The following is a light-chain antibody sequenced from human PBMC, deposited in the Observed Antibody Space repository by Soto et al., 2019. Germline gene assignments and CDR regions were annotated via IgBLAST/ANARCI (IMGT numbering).Light chain of an antibody. CDR3: CSYAGSPRYV. CDR2: DVS. V-gene: IGLV2-11*01. CDR1: SSDVGTYNY. J-gene: IGLJ1*01. Sequence: QPVLTQPRSVSGSLGQSVTISCTGTSSDVGTYNYVSWYQQHPGKAPKVMIYDVSERSSGVPDRFSGSKSGNTASLTISGLQAEDEADYYCCSYAGSPRYVLGTGTKLTVL.